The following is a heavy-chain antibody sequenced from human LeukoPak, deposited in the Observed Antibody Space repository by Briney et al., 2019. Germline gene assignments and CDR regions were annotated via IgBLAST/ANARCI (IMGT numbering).Heavy chain of an antibody. CDR1: GFTVSSNY. CDR3: ARSFEPYYYYYMDV. Sequence: PGGSLRLSCAASGFTVSSNYMSWVRQAPGKGLEWVSVIYSGGSTYYADSVKGRFTISRDNSKNTLYLQMNSLRAEDTAVYYCARSFEPYYYYYMDVWGKGTTVTISS. J-gene: IGHJ6*03. CDR2: IYSGGST. V-gene: IGHV3-66*01.